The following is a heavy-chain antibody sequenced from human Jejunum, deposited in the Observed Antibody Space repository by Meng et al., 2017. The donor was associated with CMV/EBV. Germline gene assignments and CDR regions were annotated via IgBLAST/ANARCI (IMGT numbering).Heavy chain of an antibody. D-gene: IGHD3-22*01. J-gene: IGHJ4*02. V-gene: IGHV3-15*01. Sequence: TFSTAWMSWVRQAPGKGLEWVGRIKSKTDGGTTDYAAPVKGRFTISRDDSKNTLYLQMNSLKTEDTAVYYCTTGAAYYYDSSVDYWGQGTLGTVSS. CDR3: TTGAAYYYDSSVDY. CDR2: IKSKTDGGTT. CDR1: TFSTAW.